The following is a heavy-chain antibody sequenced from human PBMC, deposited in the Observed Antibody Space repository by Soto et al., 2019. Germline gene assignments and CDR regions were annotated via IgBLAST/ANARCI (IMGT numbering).Heavy chain of an antibody. CDR3: ARGEGYYYGSGSINWFVP. J-gene: IGHJ5*02. V-gene: IGHV4-30-4*01. CDR2: IYYSGST. CDR1: GGTIRSGDYY. Sequence: SETLSLTCTVSGGTIRSGDYYWSWISQPPGRGLEWIGYIYYSGSTYYNPSLKSRVTISVDTSKHQFSLKLSSVTAADTAVYYCARGEGYYYGSGSINWFVPWGQGTLVTVSS. D-gene: IGHD3-10*01.